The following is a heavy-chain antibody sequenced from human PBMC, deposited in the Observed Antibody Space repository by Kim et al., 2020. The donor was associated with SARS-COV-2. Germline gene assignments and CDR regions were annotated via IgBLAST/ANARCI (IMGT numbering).Heavy chain of an antibody. CDR3: AGGWAVYCSSTSCSHYYYGMDV. CDR2: INHSGST. V-gene: IGHV4-34*01. Sequence: SETLSLTCAVYGGSFSGYYWSWIRQPPGKGLEWIGEINHSGSTNYNPSLKSRVTISVDTSKNQFSLKLSSVTAADTAVYYCAGGWAVYCSSTSCSHYYYGMDVWGQGTTVTVSS. CDR1: GGSFSGYY. J-gene: IGHJ6*02. D-gene: IGHD2-2*01.